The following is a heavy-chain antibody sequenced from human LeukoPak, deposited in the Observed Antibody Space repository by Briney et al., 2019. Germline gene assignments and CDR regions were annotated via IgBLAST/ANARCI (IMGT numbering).Heavy chain of an antibody. CDR2: INPNSGGT. Sequence: ASVKVSCKASGYTFTGYYMHWVRQAPGQGLEWMGWINPNSGGTNYAQKFQGRVTMTRDMSTSTVYMELSSLRSEDTAVYYCARDTGPGEEDAFDIWGQGTMVTVSS. CDR1: GYTFTGYY. J-gene: IGHJ3*02. D-gene: IGHD3-10*01. CDR3: ARDTGPGEEDAFDI. V-gene: IGHV1-2*02.